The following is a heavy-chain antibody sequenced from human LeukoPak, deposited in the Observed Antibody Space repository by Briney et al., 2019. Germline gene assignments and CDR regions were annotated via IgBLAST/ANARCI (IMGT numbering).Heavy chain of an antibody. CDR3: ARYTAGYCSGGSCYSFDY. J-gene: IGHJ4*02. V-gene: IGHV4-39*02. D-gene: IGHD2-15*01. CDR2: IYYSGST. CDR1: GGSISSRSDY. Sequence: PSETLSLTCTVSGGSISSRSDYWGWIRQPRGKGLEWIGSIYYSGSTYYNPSVKSRVTKTVDTSKNHFSLKLSSVTAADTAVYYCARYTAGYCSGGSCYSFDYWGQGTLVTVSS.